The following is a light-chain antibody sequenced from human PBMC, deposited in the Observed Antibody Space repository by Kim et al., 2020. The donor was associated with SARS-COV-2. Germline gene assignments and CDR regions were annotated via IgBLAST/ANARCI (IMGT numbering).Light chain of an antibody. Sequence: LTQSPSTVSLSPGDRATIPCRASQAVSTCLAWYQQKPGKPPRLLIWDVSSRETGIPSRFSGSGSGTDFTLTISSLEPDDSAVYFCQQRDNWPCTFGEGTKVDIK. V-gene: IGKV3-11*01. J-gene: IGKJ1*01. CDR3: QQRDNWPCT. CDR1: QAVSTC. CDR2: DVS.